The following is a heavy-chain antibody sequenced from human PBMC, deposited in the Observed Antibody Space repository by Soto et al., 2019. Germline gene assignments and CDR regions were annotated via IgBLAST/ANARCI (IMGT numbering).Heavy chain of an antibody. J-gene: IGHJ5*02. Sequence: ASVKVSCKASGGTFSSYAISWVRQAPGQGLEWMGGIIPIFGTANYAQKFQGRVTITADESTSTAYMELSSLRSEDTAVYYCTWENYYDSSGYPPAWGQGTLVTVS. CDR1: GGTFSSYA. D-gene: IGHD3-22*01. CDR2: IIPIFGTA. CDR3: TWENYYDSSGYPPA. V-gene: IGHV1-69*13.